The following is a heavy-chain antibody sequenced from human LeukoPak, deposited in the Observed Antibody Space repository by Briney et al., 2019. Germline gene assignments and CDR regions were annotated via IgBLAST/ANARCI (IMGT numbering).Heavy chain of an antibody. Sequence: PSETLSLTCTVSGDSISSGDYYWSWIRQPPGKGLEWIGYIYYSGSTYYNPSLKSRVTISVDTSKNQFSLKLSSVTAADTAVYYCARDTDPHCSSTSCYSYWGQGTLVTVSS. CDR2: IYYSGST. D-gene: IGHD2-2*01. CDR3: ARDTDPHCSSTSCYSY. V-gene: IGHV4-30-4*08. CDR1: GDSISSGDYY. J-gene: IGHJ4*02.